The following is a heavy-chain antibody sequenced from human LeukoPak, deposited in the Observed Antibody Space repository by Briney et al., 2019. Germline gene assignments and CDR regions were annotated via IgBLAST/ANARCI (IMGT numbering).Heavy chain of an antibody. CDR2: ISSSSSYI. J-gene: IGHJ3*02. Sequence: GGSLRLSCAASGFTFSSYSMNWVRQAPGKGLEWVSSISSSSSYIYCADSVKGRFTISRDNAKNSLYLQMNSLRAEDTAVYYCARESPYSSSWYRAAFDIWGQGTMVTVSS. CDR3: ARESPYSSSWYRAAFDI. CDR1: GFTFSSYS. V-gene: IGHV3-21*01. D-gene: IGHD6-13*01.